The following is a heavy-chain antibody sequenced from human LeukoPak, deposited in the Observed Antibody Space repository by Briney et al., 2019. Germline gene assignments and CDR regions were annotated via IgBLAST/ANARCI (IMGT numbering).Heavy chain of an antibody. CDR3: ARREAVAAMSDFDN. CDR2: ILWDGSLK. J-gene: IGHJ4*02. CDR1: GFSFSAYG. Sequence: PGGSLRLSCAASGFSFSAYGMHWVRQAPGKGLEWVAFILWDGSLKYYVDSVKGRFTISRDNSKNTLYLQMNSLEIEDTAVYYCARREAVAAMSDFDNWGKGTLVTVSS. D-gene: IGHD6-19*01. V-gene: IGHV3-30*02.